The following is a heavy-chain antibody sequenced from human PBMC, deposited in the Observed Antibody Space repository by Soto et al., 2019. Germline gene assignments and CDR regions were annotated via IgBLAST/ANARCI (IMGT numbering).Heavy chain of an antibody. Sequence: QVQLQESGPGLVRPSGTVSLTCAVSGGSISNGDWWSWVRQPPGKGLEWIGEIHHSGSTNYNPSLKSRVTMTVVPSKNLFSLTLNYVTAADTAFYYCARDQGSHPGDWGQGTRVSVSS. V-gene: IGHV4-4*02. D-gene: IGHD6-13*01. CDR1: GGSISNGDW. J-gene: IGHJ4*02. CDR2: IHHSGST. CDR3: ARDQGSHPGD.